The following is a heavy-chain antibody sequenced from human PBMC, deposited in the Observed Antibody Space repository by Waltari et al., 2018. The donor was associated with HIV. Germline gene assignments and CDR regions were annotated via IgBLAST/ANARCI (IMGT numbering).Heavy chain of an antibody. J-gene: IGHJ1*01. CDR3: ARSLWSGLSS. CDR2: INHSGST. D-gene: IGHD3-3*01. Sequence: QVQLQESGPGLVKPSETLSLTCAVSGYSITSNYYWGWIRQPPGKGLEWIGSINHSGSTYYNPSLRSRVTISVDTSKNQLSLKASSVTAADTAVYYCARSLWSGLSSWGQGILVTVS. CDR1: GYSITSNYY. V-gene: IGHV4-38-2*01.